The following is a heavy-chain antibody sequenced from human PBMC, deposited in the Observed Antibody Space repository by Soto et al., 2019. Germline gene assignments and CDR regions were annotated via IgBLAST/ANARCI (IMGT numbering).Heavy chain of an antibody. CDR2: ITGTGGDT. Sequence: EMQLLESGGGLVQPGGSLRLSCAASGFTFSSYAMSWVRQTPGKGLEWVSAITGTGGDTYHADSVKGRFTISRDNSKNTLYFQMNSLRAEDTAIYYCAKGSSDSRPYYFDYWGQGTLVTVSS. D-gene: IGHD3-22*01. J-gene: IGHJ4*02. CDR3: AKGSSDSRPYYFDY. CDR1: GFTFSSYA. V-gene: IGHV3-23*01.